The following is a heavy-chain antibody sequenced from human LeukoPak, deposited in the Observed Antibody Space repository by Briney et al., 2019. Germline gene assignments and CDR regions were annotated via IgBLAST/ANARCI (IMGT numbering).Heavy chain of an antibody. CDR3: AKDPEYQLRSPYDMDV. D-gene: IGHD2-2*01. CDR1: GYTFTSYY. Sequence: PWASVKVSCTASGYTFTSYYMHWVRQAPGQGLEWMGCINPNSGSTNYAQKFKGRVTITRDTSISTAYMELSRLRSDDTALYYCAKDPEYQLRSPYDMDVWGQGTTVTVSS. J-gene: IGHJ6*02. CDR2: INPNSGST. V-gene: IGHV1-2*02.